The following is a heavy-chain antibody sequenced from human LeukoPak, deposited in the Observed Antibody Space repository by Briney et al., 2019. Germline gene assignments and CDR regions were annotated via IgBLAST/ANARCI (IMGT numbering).Heavy chain of an antibody. V-gene: IGHV3-11*01. CDR1: GFTFSDYY. J-gene: IGHJ6*02. CDR2: ISSSGTTK. Sequence: GGSLRLSCAATGFTFSDYYMSWIRQAPGKGLEWISYISSSGTTKYYADSVKGRFSISRDNAKNSLYLQMSSLRAEDTAVYYCARVNYGMDVWGQGTTVTVSS. CDR3: ARVNYGMDV.